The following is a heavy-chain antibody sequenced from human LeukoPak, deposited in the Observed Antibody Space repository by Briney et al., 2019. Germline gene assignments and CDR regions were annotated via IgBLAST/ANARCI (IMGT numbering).Heavy chain of an antibody. CDR1: GYTFTTYG. J-gene: IGHJ3*02. V-gene: IGHV1-18*01. CDR3: ARMKYSNGIYYAFDI. CDR2: ISAYIGNT. Sequence: GASVKVSCTASGYTFTTYGISWLRQAPGQGLEWVGWISAYIGNTKYAQQFKGRVNMTTTTSTSTAYMELRSLRSDDTAVYYCARMKYSNGIYYAFDIWGEGTVVSVSS. D-gene: IGHD6-19*01.